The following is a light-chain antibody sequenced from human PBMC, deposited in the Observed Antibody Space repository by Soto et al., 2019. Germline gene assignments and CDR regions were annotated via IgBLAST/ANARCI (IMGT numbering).Light chain of an antibody. Sequence: EIVMTQSPATLSVSPGERATLSCRASQSVASDVAWYQQKPGQAPRLLIYGASTRATGILARFSGSGSGTDFTLTISSLQSEDFALYYCQQHNDWPPRTFGQGTKVEIK. J-gene: IGKJ1*01. V-gene: IGKV3-15*01. CDR2: GAS. CDR3: QQHNDWPPRT. CDR1: QSVASD.